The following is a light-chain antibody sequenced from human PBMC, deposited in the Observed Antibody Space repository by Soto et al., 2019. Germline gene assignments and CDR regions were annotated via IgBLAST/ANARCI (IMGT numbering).Light chain of an antibody. J-gene: IGLJ1*01. CDR1: NIGSKS. CDR2: YDS. Sequence: SYELTQPPSVSVAPGKTARITCGGNNIGSKSVHWYQQKPGQAPVVVIYYDSDRPSGIPERFSGSNSGNTATLIISRVEAGDEADYYCQVWDSSSERVFGPGTKVTVL. CDR3: QVWDSSSERV. V-gene: IGLV3-21*04.